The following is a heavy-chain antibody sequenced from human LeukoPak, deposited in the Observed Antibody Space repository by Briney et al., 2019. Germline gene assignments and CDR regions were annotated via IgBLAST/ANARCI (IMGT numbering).Heavy chain of an antibody. V-gene: IGHV1-69*05. CDR2: IIPIFGTA. J-gene: IGHJ4*02. Sequence: GASVKVSCKASGYTFTSYGISWVRQAPGQGLEWMGGIIPIFGTANYAQKFQGRVTITTDESTSTAYMELSSLRSEDTAVYYCATRGMSSGYYYWLAYWGQGTLVTVSS. CDR3: ATRGMSSGYYYWLAY. D-gene: IGHD3-22*01. CDR1: GYTFTSYG.